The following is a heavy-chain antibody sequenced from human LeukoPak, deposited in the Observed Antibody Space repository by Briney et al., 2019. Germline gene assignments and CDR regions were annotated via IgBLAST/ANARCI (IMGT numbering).Heavy chain of an antibody. J-gene: IGHJ6*03. CDR3: AKDIVLMVYAIFYYYYMDV. D-gene: IGHD2-8*01. CDR2: IWYDGSNK. V-gene: IGHV3-33*06. CDR1: GFTLSSYG. Sequence: GGSLRLSCAASGFTLSSYGMHWVRQAPGKGLEWVAVIWYDGSNKYYADSVKGRSTISRDNSKNTLYLQMNSLRAEDTAVYYCAKDIVLMVYAIFYYYYMDVWGKGTTVTVSS.